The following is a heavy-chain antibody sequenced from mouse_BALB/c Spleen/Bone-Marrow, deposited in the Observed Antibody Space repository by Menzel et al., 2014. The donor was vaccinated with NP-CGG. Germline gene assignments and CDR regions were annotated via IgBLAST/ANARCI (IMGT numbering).Heavy chain of an antibody. CDR1: GFTFTDYY. CDR3: ARDENVRIYWYFDV. CDR2: IRNKANGYTT. V-gene: IGHV7-3*02. J-gene: IGHJ1*01. Sequence: EVKLVESGGGLVQPGGSLRLSCATSGFTFTDYYMSWVRQPPGKALEWLGFIRNKANGYTTEYSASVKGRFTISRDNYQGILYLQMNTLRAEDSATYYCARDENVRIYWYFDVWGAGTTVIVSS.